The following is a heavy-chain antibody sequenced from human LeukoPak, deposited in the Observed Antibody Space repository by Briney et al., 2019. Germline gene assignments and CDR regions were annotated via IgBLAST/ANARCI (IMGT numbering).Heavy chain of an antibody. V-gene: IGHV3-33*06. CDR1: GFTFSSYG. CDR2: IWYDGSNK. Sequence: GGSLRRSCAASGFTFSSYGMHWVRQAPGKGLEWVAVIWYDGSNKYYADSVKGRFTISRDNSKNTLYLQMNSLRAEDTAVYYCAKESRVLLWFGEFHFWGQGTLVTVSS. D-gene: IGHD3-10*01. CDR3: AKESRVLLWFGEFHF. J-gene: IGHJ4*02.